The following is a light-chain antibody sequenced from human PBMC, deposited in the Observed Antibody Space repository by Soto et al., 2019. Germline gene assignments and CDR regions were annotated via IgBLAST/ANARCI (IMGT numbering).Light chain of an antibody. CDR2: SNN. V-gene: IGLV1-47*02. Sequence: QSVLTQPPSASGTPGQRVTISCSGSSSNIGSNYVYWYQQLPGTAPKLLIYSNNQRPSGVPDRFSGAKSDNTASLTISGLQTEDEADYYCVSYSGINTWVFGGGTKVTVL. J-gene: IGLJ3*02. CDR1: SSNIGSNY. CDR3: VSYSGINTWV.